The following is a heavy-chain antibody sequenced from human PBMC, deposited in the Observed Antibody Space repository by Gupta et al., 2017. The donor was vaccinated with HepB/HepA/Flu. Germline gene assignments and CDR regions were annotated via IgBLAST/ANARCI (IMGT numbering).Heavy chain of an antibody. Sequence: QVQLQESGPGLVKPSETLSLTCTVSGDSISGYYWSWIRQPAGKGLEWIGRFYPSGSTNYNPSLKSRVTMSVDTSKNQFSLKLTSVTAADTAVYYCAREYQGNGYIHYWGQGTLVTVSS. J-gene: IGHJ4*02. CDR1: GDSISGYY. D-gene: IGHD5-24*01. V-gene: IGHV4-4*07. CDR2: FYPSGST. CDR3: AREYQGNGYIHY.